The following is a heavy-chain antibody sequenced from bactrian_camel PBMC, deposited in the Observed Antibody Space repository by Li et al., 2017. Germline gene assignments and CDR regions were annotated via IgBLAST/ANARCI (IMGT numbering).Heavy chain of an antibody. CDR2: IHGTTSKT. V-gene: IGHV3-2*01. J-gene: IGHJ4*01. CDR1: GAARSIEC. D-gene: IGHD5*01. Sequence: HVQLVESGGGSAQAGGSLRLSCAASGAARSIECMGWFRQVTGKEREVVASIHGTTSKTYYADSVRGRFAISRVNANNTLYLQLNSLRTEDTAMYYCAKDWGSRTVSKGQGTQVTVS.